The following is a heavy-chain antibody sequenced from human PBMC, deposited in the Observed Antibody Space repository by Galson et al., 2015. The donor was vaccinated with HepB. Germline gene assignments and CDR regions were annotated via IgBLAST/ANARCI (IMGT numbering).Heavy chain of an antibody. J-gene: IGHJ4*02. Sequence: SLRLSCAASGFTFSDYYMSWIRQAPGKGLEWVSYISSSSSYTNYADSVKGRFTISRDNAKNSLYLQMNSLRAEDTAVYYCARGRKTYCSSTSCKPFDYWGQGTLVTVSS. CDR1: GFTFSDYY. CDR3: ARGRKTYCSSTSCKPFDY. V-gene: IGHV3-11*05. D-gene: IGHD2-2*01. CDR2: ISSSSSYT.